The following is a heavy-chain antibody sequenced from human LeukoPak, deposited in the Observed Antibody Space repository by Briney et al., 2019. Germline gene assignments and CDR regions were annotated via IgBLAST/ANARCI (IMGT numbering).Heavy chain of an antibody. J-gene: IGHJ3*02. CDR1: GYTFTGYY. Sequence: ASVKVSCKASGYTFTGYYMHWVRQAPGQGLEWMGRINPNSGGTNYAQKFQGRVTMTRDTSISTAYMELSRLRSDDTAVYYCARGSIVGATSDAFDTWGQGTMVTVSS. D-gene: IGHD1-26*01. CDR2: INPNSGGT. V-gene: IGHV1-2*06. CDR3: ARGSIVGATSDAFDT.